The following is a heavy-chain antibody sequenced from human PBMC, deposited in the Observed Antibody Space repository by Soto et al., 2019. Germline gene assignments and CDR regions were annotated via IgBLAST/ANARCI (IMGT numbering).Heavy chain of an antibody. CDR1: GYTFTSYD. V-gene: IGHV1-8*01. J-gene: IGHJ4*02. D-gene: IGHD5-12*01. CDR3: ARGRRVVATTKPERYYFDY. CDR2: MNPNSGNT. Sequence: GASVKVSCKASGYTFTSYDINWVRQATGQGLEWMGWMNPNSGNTGYAQKFQGRVTMTRNTSISTAYMELSSLRSGDTAVYYCARGRRVVATTKPERYYFDYWGQGTLVTVSS.